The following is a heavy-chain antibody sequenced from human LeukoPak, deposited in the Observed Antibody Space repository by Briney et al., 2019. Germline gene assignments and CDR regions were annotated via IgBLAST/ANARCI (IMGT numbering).Heavy chain of an antibody. J-gene: IGHJ6*02. CDR1: ASTFNCYY. D-gene: IGHD6-13*01. CDR3: AGDRLGLSSPGYYYYGMDV. CDR2: INPNSGAT. V-gene: IGHV1-2*02. Sequence: ASVKVSCKASASTFNCYYIQRERQAPGQGLEWMGLINPNSGATIYSKKFQGRVTMSRDTSISTAYMELYRLRSDDTAVYFCAGDRLGLSSPGYYYYGMDVWGQGTTVTVSS.